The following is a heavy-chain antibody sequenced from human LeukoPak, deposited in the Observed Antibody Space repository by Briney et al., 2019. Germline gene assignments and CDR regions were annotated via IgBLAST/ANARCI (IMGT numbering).Heavy chain of an antibody. V-gene: IGHV1-69*04. CDR2: IIPILGIA. Sequence: SVKVSCKASGGTFSSYAISWVRQAPGQGLEWMGRIIPILGIANYAQKFQGRVTITADKSTSTAYMELSSLRSEDTAVYYCARDAPQWRNAFDFWGQGTMVTVSS. CDR3: ARDAPQWRNAFDF. CDR1: GGTFSSYA. J-gene: IGHJ3*01. D-gene: IGHD6-19*01.